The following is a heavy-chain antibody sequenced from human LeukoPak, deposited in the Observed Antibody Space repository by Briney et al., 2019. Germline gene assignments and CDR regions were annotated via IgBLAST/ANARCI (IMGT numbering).Heavy chain of an antibody. Sequence: ASVKVSCKASGYTFTGYYMHWVRQAPGQGLEWMGLINPNSGGTNYAQKFQGRVTMTRDTSISTAYMELSRLRSDDTAVYYCARDPYSSGWYVIDYWGQGTLVTVSS. CDR2: INPNSGGT. J-gene: IGHJ4*02. V-gene: IGHV1-2*02. D-gene: IGHD6-19*01. CDR3: ARDPYSSGWYVIDY. CDR1: GYTFTGYY.